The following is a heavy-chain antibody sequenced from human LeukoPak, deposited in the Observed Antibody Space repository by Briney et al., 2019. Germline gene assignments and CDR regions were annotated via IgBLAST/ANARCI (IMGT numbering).Heavy chain of an antibody. J-gene: IGHJ4*02. CDR3: AKVRSSGWYRGNYFDY. D-gene: IGHD6-19*01. Sequence: GRSLRLSCAASGFTFSSYGMHWVRQAPGKGLEWVAVISYDGSNKYYADSVKGRFTISRDNSKNTLYLQMNSLRAEDTAVYYCAKVRSSGWYRGNYFDYWGQGTLVTVSS. CDR1: GFTFSSYG. V-gene: IGHV3-30*18. CDR2: ISYDGSNK.